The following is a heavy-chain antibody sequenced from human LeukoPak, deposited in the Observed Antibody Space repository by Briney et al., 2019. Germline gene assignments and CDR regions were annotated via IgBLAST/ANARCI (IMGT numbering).Heavy chain of an antibody. V-gene: IGHV3-48*03. CDR1: GFTFSSYE. Sequence: PGGSLRLSCAASGFTFSSYEMNWVRQAPGKGLEWVSYISSSGSTIYYADSVKGRFTISRDNSKNTLYLQMNSLRAEDTAVYYCAKGYNDDKAMVKLYFDYWGQGSLVTVSS. D-gene: IGHD5-18*01. CDR3: AKGYNDDKAMVKLYFDY. J-gene: IGHJ4*02. CDR2: ISSSGSTI.